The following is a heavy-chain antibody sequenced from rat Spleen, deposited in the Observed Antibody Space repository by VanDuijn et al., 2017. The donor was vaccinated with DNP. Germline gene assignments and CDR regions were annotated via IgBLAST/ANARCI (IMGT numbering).Heavy chain of an antibody. Sequence: EVQLVESGGGLVQPGGSLKLSCAASGFTFSDYNMAWVRQAPKKGLEWVATITYDGRTTYDRDSVKGQFTISRDNSETTLNLQMDSLRSEDTATSFCTRLGERLFDYWGPGTLVTVSS. V-gene: IGHV5-7*01. CDR2: ITYDGRTT. CDR1: GFTFSDYN. CDR3: TRLGERLFDY. D-gene: IGHD5-1*01. J-gene: IGHJ3*01.